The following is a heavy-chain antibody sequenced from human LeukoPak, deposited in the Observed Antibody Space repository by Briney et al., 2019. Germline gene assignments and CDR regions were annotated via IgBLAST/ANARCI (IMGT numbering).Heavy chain of an antibody. CDR2: IKGDGSEK. Sequence: PGGSLRLSCADSGFTFSSYWMSWVRQAPGKGLEWVANIKGDGSEKHYVDSVKGRFTISRDNANNLLSLQMNSLRAEDTAVYYCARDPGYCTNGVCYGYYFDYWGQGTLVTVSS. V-gene: IGHV3-7*01. CDR3: ARDPGYCTNGVCYGYYFDY. D-gene: IGHD2-8*01. CDR1: GFTFSSYW. J-gene: IGHJ4*02.